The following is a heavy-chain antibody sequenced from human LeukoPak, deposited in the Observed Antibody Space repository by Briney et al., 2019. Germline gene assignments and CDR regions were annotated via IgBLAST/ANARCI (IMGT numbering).Heavy chain of an antibody. CDR3: ARDGRTNYYDSSGYLGDAFDI. D-gene: IGHD3-22*01. CDR1: GYTFTSYG. CDR2: ISAYSGNT. Sequence: ASVKVSCKASGYTFTSYGISWVRQAPGQGLEWMGWISAYSGNTNYAQKLQGRVTMTTDTSTSTAYMELRSLGSDDTAVYYCARDGRTNYYDSSGYLGDAFDIWGQGTMVTVSS. J-gene: IGHJ3*02. V-gene: IGHV1-18*01.